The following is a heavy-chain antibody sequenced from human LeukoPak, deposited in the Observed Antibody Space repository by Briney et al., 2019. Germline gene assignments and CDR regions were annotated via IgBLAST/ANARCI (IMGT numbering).Heavy chain of an antibody. CDR3: ARDSRLAAAGATRV. Sequence: GGSLRLSCAASGFTFSSYEMNWVRQAPGKGLEWVSYISSSGSTIYYADSVKGRFTISRDNAKNSLYLQMNSLRAEDTAVYYCARDSRLAAAGATRVWGKGTTVTISS. CDR1: GFTFSSYE. V-gene: IGHV3-48*03. CDR2: ISSSGSTI. D-gene: IGHD6-13*01. J-gene: IGHJ6*04.